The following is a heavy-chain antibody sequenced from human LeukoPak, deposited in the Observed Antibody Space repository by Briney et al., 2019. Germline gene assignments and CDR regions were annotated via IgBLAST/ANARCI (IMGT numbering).Heavy chain of an antibody. CDR1: GYTFTSYG. CDR2: ISAYNGNT. CDR3: ARSLYPNDDSSGWYDY. V-gene: IGHV1-18*01. D-gene: IGHD6-19*01. Sequence: ASVKVSCKASGYTFTSYGISWVRQAPGQGLEWMGWISAYNGNTNYAQKLQGRVTMTTDTSTSTAYMELRSLRSDDTAVYYCARSLYPNDDSSGWYDYWGQGTLVTVSS. J-gene: IGHJ4*02.